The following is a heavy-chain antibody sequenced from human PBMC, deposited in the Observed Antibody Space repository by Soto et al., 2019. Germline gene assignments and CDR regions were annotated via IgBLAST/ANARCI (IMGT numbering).Heavy chain of an antibody. Sequence: SQTLSLTCAISGDSVSSTSAAWSWIRQSPSRGLEWLGRTFYRSSWSNDYAVSLRSRITISPDTSKNQLSLQLNSVTPEDTVVYYCVSETRTVGGTRGYFGYWGQGTLVTVSS. CDR3: VSETRTVGGTRGYFGY. CDR2: TFYRSSWSN. V-gene: IGHV6-1*01. D-gene: IGHD6-19*01. J-gene: IGHJ4*02. CDR1: GDSVSSTSAA.